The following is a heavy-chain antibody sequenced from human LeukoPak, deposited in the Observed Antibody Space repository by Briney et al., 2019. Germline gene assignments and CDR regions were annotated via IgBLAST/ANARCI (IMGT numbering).Heavy chain of an antibody. Sequence: ASVKVSCKASGYTFTSYGISWVRQAPGQGLEWVGWISAYNGNTNYAQKVHGRVTMTTDTSTSTAYMELRSLRSDDTAVYYCATGSYYNPLDYWGQGTLVTVSS. V-gene: IGHV1-18*01. CDR1: GYTFTSYG. D-gene: IGHD3-10*01. CDR3: ATGSYYNPLDY. J-gene: IGHJ4*02. CDR2: ISAYNGNT.